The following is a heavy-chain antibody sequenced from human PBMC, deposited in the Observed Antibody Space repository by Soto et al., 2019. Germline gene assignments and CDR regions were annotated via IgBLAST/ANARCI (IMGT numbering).Heavy chain of an antibody. J-gene: IGHJ5*02. CDR1: GGAFSIYT. Sequence: SVNVSCKAAGGAFSIYTISWVRQAPGQGLEWMGRIIPILGIANYAQKFQGRVTITADKSTSTAYMELSSLRSEDTAVYYCAREGDIVVVVAATGMGNWFDPWGQGTLVTVSS. D-gene: IGHD2-15*01. CDR3: AREGDIVVVVAATGMGNWFDP. CDR2: IIPILGIA. V-gene: IGHV1-69*04.